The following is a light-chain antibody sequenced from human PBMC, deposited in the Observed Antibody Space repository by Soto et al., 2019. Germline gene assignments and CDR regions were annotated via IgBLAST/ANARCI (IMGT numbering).Light chain of an antibody. Sequence: LTQSPGTLSLSPGERATLSCRASQSVSSSYLAWYQQKPGQAPRLLIYGASSRATGIPDRFSGSGSGTDFTLTISRLEPEDFAVYYCQQYGSSPRTFGQGTKLEIK. CDR3: QQYGSSPRT. J-gene: IGKJ2*01. CDR2: GAS. V-gene: IGKV3-20*01. CDR1: QSVSSSY.